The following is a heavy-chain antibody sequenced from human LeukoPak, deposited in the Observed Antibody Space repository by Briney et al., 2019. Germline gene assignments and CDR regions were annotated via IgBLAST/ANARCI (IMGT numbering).Heavy chain of an antibody. J-gene: IGHJ6*03. CDR3: AADTLSITIFGVVLYYYYMDV. D-gene: IGHD3-3*01. CDR1: GYTFTGYY. Sequence: GASVKVSCKASGYTFTGYYMHWVRQAPGQGLEWMGWINPNSGGTNYAQKFQGRVTMTRDTSISTAYMELSRLRSDDTAVYYCAADTLSITIFGVVLYYYYMDVWGKGTTVTVSS. V-gene: IGHV1-2*02. CDR2: INPNSGGT.